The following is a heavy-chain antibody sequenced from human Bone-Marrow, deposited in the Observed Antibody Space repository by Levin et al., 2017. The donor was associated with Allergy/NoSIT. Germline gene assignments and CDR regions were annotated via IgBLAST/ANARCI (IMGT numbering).Heavy chain of an antibody. D-gene: IGHD5-12*01. J-gene: IGHJ4*02. Sequence: ASVKVSCKTSGGTVNTYSFNWVRQAPGQGLEWMGGIIPIFGTPKYAQKFQGRVTITADESTSTVYMEVSSLRSEDTALYYCARDGGYSGYDGGSYFDYWGQGTLVTVSS. V-gene: IGHV1-69*13. CDR3: ARDGGYSGYDGGSYFDY. CDR1: GGTVNTYS. CDR2: IIPIFGTP.